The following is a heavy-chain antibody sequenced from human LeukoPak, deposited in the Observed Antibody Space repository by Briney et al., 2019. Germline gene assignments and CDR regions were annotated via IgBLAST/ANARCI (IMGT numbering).Heavy chain of an antibody. CDR1: GYTFTSYY. V-gene: IGHV1-46*01. CDR2: INPSGGST. D-gene: IGHD3-3*01. Sequence: ASVKVSCKASGYTFTSYYMHWVRQAPGQELEWMGIINPSGGSTSYAQKFQGRVTMTRDTSTSTVYMELSSLRSEDTAVYYCARGPGITIFGVVIIEELDYWGQGTLVTVSS. J-gene: IGHJ4*02. CDR3: ARGPGITIFGVVIIEELDY.